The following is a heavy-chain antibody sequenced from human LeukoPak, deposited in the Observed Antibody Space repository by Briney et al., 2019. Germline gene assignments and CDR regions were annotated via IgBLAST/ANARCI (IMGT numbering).Heavy chain of an antibody. D-gene: IGHD5-12*01. V-gene: IGHV1-3*04. CDR2: INTGNGNT. J-gene: IGHJ4*02. CDR3: ARGVATNRYYFDY. Sequence: ASVKVSCKASGYTFTSYAMNWVRQAPGQGLEWMGWINTGNGNTKYSQKFQGRVTITRDTSASTAYMELSSPRSEDTAVYSCARGVATNRYYFDYWGQGTLVTVSS. CDR1: GYTFTSYA.